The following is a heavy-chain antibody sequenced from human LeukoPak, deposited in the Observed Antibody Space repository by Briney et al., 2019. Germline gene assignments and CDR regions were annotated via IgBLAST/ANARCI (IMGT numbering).Heavy chain of an antibody. CDR3: AREVMITFGGVAHYYYYYMGV. V-gene: IGHV1-2*02. CDR2: INPNSGGT. J-gene: IGHJ6*03. D-gene: IGHD3-16*01. Sequence: ASVKVSCKASGYTFTGYYMHWVRQAPGQGLEWMGWINPNSGGTNYAQKFQGRVTMTRDTSISTAYMELSRLRSDDTAVYYCAREVMITFGGVAHYYYYYMGVWGKGTTVTVSS. CDR1: GYTFTGYY.